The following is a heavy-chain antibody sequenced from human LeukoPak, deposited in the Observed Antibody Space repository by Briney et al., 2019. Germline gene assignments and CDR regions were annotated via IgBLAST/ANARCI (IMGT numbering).Heavy chain of an antibody. V-gene: IGHV3-53*04. D-gene: IGHD6-13*01. Sequence: GGSLDLSFAAFGFTVHSNYMSLARPASGKGLGWVSIIYSGGSTYYADSVKGRFTISRHNSKNTLYLQMNNLRAEDTAVYYCARGDIAAAGPFGFDYWGQGTLVTVSS. CDR1: GFTVHSNY. CDR2: IYSGGST. CDR3: ARGDIAAAGPFGFDY. J-gene: IGHJ4*02.